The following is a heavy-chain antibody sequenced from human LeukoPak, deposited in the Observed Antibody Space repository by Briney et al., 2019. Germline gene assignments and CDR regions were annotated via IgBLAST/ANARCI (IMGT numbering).Heavy chain of an antibody. V-gene: IGHV3-11*05. CDR1: GXTFSDFH. CDR3: VRDGSSWYH. D-gene: IGHD6-13*01. Sequence: GGSLRLSCAASGXTFSDFHMSWIRQAPGKGLEWVSYISSSGRSTNYADSVKGRFTISRDNAKNSLFLQMNSLRAEDTAVYYCVRDGSSWYHWGQGTLVTVSS. CDR2: ISSSGRST. J-gene: IGHJ5*02.